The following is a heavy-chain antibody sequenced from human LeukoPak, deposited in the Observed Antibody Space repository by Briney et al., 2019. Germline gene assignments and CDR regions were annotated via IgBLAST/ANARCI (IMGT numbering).Heavy chain of an antibody. CDR3: ARASDTAIIFDY. V-gene: IGHV4-31*03. J-gene: IGHJ4*02. Sequence: SQTLSLTCTVSGGSISSGGYYWSWIRQHPGKGLEWIGYIYYSGSTYYNPSLKSRVTISVDTSKNQFSLKLSSVTAADTAVYYCARASDTAIIFDYWGQGTLVTVSS. CDR1: GGSISSGGYY. CDR2: IYYSGST. D-gene: IGHD5-18*01.